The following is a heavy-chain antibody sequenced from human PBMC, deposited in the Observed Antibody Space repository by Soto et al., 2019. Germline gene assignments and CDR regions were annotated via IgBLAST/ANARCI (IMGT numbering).Heavy chain of an antibody. J-gene: IGHJ6*04. Sequence: SETLSLTCTVSGGSISSYYWSWIRQPPGKGLEWIGYIYYSGSTNYNPSLKSRVTISVDTSKNQFSLKLSSVTAADTAVYYCARGITIFGVDLDVWGKGTTVTVSS. CDR3: ARGITIFGVDLDV. V-gene: IGHV4-59*01. D-gene: IGHD3-3*01. CDR2: IYYSGST. CDR1: GGSISSYY.